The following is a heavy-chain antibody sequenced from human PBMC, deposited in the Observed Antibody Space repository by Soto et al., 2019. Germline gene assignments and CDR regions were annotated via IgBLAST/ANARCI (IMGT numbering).Heavy chain of an antibody. CDR2: TYFRSKWYN. D-gene: IGHD5-12*01. J-gene: IGHJ5*02. CDR1: GDSVSSNTAS. V-gene: IGHV6-1*01. CDR3: AKGDNLGPKTGYAFDP. Sequence: SQTFSLPCAISGDSVSSNTASWNWIRQSPSRGLEWLGRTYFRSKWYNDYAVSVKSRIIINPDTSNNQFSLQLNSVTPEDTAVYFCAKGDNLGPKTGYAFDPWGQGIMVTVSS.